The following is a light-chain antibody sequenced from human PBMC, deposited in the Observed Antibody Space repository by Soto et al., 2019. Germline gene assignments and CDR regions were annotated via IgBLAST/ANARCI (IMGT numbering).Light chain of an antibody. V-gene: IGKV1-5*03. CDR2: KAS. CDR1: QSISTW. J-gene: IGKJ1*01. CDR3: QQYNSDWT. Sequence: DIQMTQSPSTLSASVGDRVTITCRASQSISTWLAWYQQKPGKAPNLLIYKASSLQSGVPSRFSGSGSGTEFTLTISSLQPDDFATYYCQQYNSDWTFGPGTKVEIK.